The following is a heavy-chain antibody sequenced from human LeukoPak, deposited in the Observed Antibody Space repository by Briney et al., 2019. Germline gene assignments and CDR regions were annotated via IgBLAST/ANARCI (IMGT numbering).Heavy chain of an antibody. CDR1: GFTFSSYA. D-gene: IGHD3-22*01. J-gene: IGHJ4*02. CDR2: ISYDGSNK. CDR3: ARGADSYFDY. V-gene: IGHV3-30-3*01. Sequence: AGRSLGLSCAASGFTFSSYAMHWVRQAPGKGLEWVAVISYDGSNKYYADSVKGRFTISRDNSKNTLYLQMNSLRAEDTAVYYCARGADSYFDYWGQGTLVTVSS.